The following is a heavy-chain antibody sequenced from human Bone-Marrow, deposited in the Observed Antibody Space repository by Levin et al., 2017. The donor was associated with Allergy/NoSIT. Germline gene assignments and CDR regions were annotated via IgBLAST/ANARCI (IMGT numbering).Heavy chain of an antibody. D-gene: IGHD2-2*01. CDR3: AREGGPQDIVVVPAAMGAWWYFDL. CDR2: ISYDGSNK. J-gene: IGHJ2*01. CDR1: GFTFSSYA. Sequence: GGSLRLSCAASGFTFSSYAMHWVRQAPGKGLEWVAVISYDGSNKYYADSVKGRFTISRDNSKNTLYLQMNSLRAEDTAVYYCAREGGPQDIVVVPAAMGAWWYFDLWGRGTLVTVSS. V-gene: IGHV3-30-3*01.